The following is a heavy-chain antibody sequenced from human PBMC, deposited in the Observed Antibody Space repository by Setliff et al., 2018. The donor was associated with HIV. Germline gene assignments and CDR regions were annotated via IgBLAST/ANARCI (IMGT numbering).Heavy chain of an antibody. CDR1: GYTFTTYY. V-gene: IGHV1-46*01. CDR3: ARDHMSVGAWVGATSRGLFQH. CDR2: INPSSTST. Sequence: ASVKVSCKASGYTFTTYYIHWVRQAPGQGLEWMGIINPSSTSTNYAQRFQGRVTMTRDTSTSTVYMELSSLRSEDTAVYYCARDHMSVGAWVGATSRGLFQHWGQGTLVTVSS. D-gene: IGHD1-26*01. J-gene: IGHJ1*01.